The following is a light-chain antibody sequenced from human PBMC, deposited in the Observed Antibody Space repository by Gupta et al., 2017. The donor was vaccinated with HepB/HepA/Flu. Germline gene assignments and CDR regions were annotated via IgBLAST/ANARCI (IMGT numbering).Light chain of an antibody. V-gene: IGKV1-17*01. Sequence: DIQMTQSPSSLSASVGDRVTITCRASQDIRNDLDWYQQKPGKAPKRLIYAASSLQSGVPSRFSGSGSGTEFTLTISSLQPEDFASYFCLQHNTYPRSFGQGTKLEIK. J-gene: IGKJ2*04. CDR1: QDIRND. CDR2: AAS. CDR3: LQHNTYPRS.